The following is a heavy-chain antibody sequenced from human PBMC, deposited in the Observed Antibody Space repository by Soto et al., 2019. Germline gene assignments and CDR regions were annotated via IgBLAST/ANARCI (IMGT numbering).Heavy chain of an antibody. Sequence: SVKVSCKASGVTFSSYAISWVRQAPGQGLEWMGRIIPIFGTTNYAQKFQGRVTITADKSTSTAYMELSSLRSEDTAVYYCARDEGGGYSYGPDDAFDIWGQGTMVTVSS. V-gene: IGHV1-69*06. J-gene: IGHJ3*02. D-gene: IGHD5-18*01. CDR3: ARDEGGGYSYGPDDAFDI. CDR1: GVTFSSYA. CDR2: IIPIFGTT.